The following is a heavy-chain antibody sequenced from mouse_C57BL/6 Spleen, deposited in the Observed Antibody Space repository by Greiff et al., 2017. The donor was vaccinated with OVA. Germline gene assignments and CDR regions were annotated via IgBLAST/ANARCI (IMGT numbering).Heavy chain of an antibody. CDR2: LDPSDSYT. Sequence: VQLQQPGAELVKPGASVKLSCKASGYTFTSYWMQWVKQRPGQGLEWIGELDPSDSYTTYNQKFKGKATLTVDTSSSTAYMQLRSLTSEDSAVYYCARNYYGSSSRYFDVWGTGTTVTVSS. V-gene: IGHV1-50*01. J-gene: IGHJ1*03. CDR3: ARNYYGSSSRYFDV. D-gene: IGHD1-1*01. CDR1: GYTFTSYW.